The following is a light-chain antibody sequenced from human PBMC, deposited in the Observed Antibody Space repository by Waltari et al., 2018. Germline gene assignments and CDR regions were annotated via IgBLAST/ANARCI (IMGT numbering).Light chain of an antibody. CDR3: QQGHSTPRT. CDR2: AAS. Sequence: DIQMTQSPSSLSASVGDRVTSTCRASQSISSYLYWYQQKPEKAPQLLIYAASSLQSGVPSRFSGRGSGTDFTLTITSLQPEDFATYYCQQGHSTPRTFGQGTKVEIK. CDR1: QSISSY. J-gene: IGKJ1*01. V-gene: IGKV1-39*01.